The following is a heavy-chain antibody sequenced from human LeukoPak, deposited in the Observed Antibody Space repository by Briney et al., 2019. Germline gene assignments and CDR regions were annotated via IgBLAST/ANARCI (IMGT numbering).Heavy chain of an antibody. V-gene: IGHV4-34*01. CDR1: GGSFSGYY. J-gene: IGHJ4*02. D-gene: IGHD3-22*01. CDR3: ARRITMIVVVITTPYYFDY. CDR2: INHSGST. Sequence: PSETLSLTCAVYGGSFSGYYWSWIRQPPGKGLEWIGEINHSGSTNYNPSLKSRVTISVDTSKNQFALKLSSVTAADTAVYYCARRITMIVVVITTPYYFDYWGQGTLVTVSS.